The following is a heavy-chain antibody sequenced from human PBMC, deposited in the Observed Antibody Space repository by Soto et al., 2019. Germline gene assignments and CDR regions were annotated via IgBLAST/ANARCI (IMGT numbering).Heavy chain of an antibody. CDR2: INPNSGCT. Sequence: ASVKVSCRASGYTFTGYYMHWVRQAPGQGLEGMGWINPNSGCTNYAQKFQGRVTMTRDTSISTADMELSRLRSDDTAVYYCARDYRNYVRGRTLQRFDPWGQGTLVTVSS. CDR1: GYTFTGYY. CDR3: ARDYRNYVRGRTLQRFDP. J-gene: IGHJ5*02. V-gene: IGHV1-2*02. D-gene: IGHD3-10*02.